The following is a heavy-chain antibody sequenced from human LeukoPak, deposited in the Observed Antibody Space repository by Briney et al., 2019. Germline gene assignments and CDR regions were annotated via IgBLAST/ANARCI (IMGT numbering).Heavy chain of an antibody. D-gene: IGHD1-1*01. V-gene: IGHV3-21*01. CDR1: GFTFSSYS. J-gene: IGHJ4*02. Sequence: PGGSLRLSCAASGFTFSSYSMNWVRQAPGKGLEWVSSISSSSSYIYYADSVKGRFTTSRDNAKNTLYLQTNSLRVEDTAVYYCARETPAGTSIDCWGQGTLVTVSS. CDR3: ARETPAGTSIDC. CDR2: ISSSSSYI.